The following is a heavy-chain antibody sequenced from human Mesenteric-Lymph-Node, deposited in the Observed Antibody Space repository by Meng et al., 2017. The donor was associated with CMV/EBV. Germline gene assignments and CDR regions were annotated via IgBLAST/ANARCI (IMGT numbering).Heavy chain of an antibody. Sequence: SCAASEFTFSDYYMTGIRQAPGKGLVWVSRINSDGSSTSYADSVKGRFTISRDNAKNTLYLQMNSLRAEDTAVYYCARDSRFGELLDYWGQGTLVTVSS. CDR3: ARDSRFGELLDY. CDR2: INSDGSST. D-gene: IGHD3-10*01. V-gene: IGHV3-74*01. CDR1: EFTFSDYY. J-gene: IGHJ4*02.